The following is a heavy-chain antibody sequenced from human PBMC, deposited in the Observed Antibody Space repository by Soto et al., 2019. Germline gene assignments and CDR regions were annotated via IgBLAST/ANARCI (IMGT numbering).Heavy chain of an antibody. J-gene: IGHJ6*02. CDR3: ARGGRRSPGMDV. Sequence: PSETLSLTCAVSGGSIRSGGYSWSWIRQPPGKGLDWIGYIYYSGSTYYNPSLKSRLTISVDTSKNQFSLKLSSVTAADTAVYYCARGGRRSPGMDVWGQGTTVTVSS. CDR1: GGSIRSGGYS. CDR2: IYYSGST. V-gene: IGHV4-30-2*05.